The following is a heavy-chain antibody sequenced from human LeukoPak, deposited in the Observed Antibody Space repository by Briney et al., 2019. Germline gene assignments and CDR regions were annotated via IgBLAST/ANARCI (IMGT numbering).Heavy chain of an antibody. V-gene: IGHV1-69*05. CDR2: IIPIFGTA. J-gene: IGHJ4*02. CDR1: GGTFSSYA. D-gene: IGHD4-11*01. Sequence: ASVKVSCKASGGTFSSYAISWVRQAPGQGLEWMGGIIPIFGTANYAQKFQGRVTITTDESTSTAYMELSSLRSEDTAVYYCAREGVYSNYSPFDYWGQGTLVTVSS. CDR3: AREGVYSNYSPFDY.